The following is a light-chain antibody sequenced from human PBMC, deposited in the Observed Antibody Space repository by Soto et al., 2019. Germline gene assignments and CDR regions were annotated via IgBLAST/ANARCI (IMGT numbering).Light chain of an antibody. CDR1: QGISSG. V-gene: IGKV1-13*02. CDR3: QQFKSYPLT. CDR2: DAS. Sequence: AIQLTQSPSSLSASVGDRVTITCRASQGISSGLAWYQQKQGKAPKLMIYDASSLELRIPSKFSGNGSDTDFTLPSSSLQPEDVATYYCQQFKSYPLTFGGGTKVQIK. J-gene: IGKJ4*01.